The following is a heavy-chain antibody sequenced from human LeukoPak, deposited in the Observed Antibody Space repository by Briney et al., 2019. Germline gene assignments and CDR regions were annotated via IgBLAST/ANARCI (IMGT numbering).Heavy chain of an antibody. CDR2: INDDGRST. J-gene: IGHJ6*04. Sequence: PGGSLRLSRAASGFTFSSYWMHWVRQAPGKGLVGVSRINDDGRSTNYADSVKGRFTISRDNAKNTLYLLINSLRAEDTAVYYCAELGITMIGGVWGKGTTVTISS. CDR1: GFTFSSYW. V-gene: IGHV3-74*01. CDR3: AELGITMIGGV. D-gene: IGHD3-10*02.